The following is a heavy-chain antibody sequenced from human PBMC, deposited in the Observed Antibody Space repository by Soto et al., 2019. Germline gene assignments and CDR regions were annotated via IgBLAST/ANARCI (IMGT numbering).Heavy chain of an antibody. CDR3: ASRVYARRVIGYDGMDV. D-gene: IGHD2-8*01. CDR1: GGSFSGYY. CDR2: INHSGST. V-gene: IGHV4-34*01. J-gene: IGHJ6*04. Sequence: SETLSLTCAVYGGSFSGYYWSWIRQPPGKGLEWIGEINHSGSTNYNPSLKSRVTISVDTSKNQFSLKLSSVTAADTAVYYCASRVYARRVIGYDGMDVWGKGTKVT.